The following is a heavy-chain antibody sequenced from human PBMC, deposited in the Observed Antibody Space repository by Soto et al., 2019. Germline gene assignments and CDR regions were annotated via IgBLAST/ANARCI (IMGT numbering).Heavy chain of an antibody. D-gene: IGHD3-9*01. CDR1: GGSISSYY. V-gene: IGHV4-59*01. J-gene: IGHJ5*02. Sequence: PSETLSLTCTVSGGSISSYYWSWIRQPPGKGLEWIGYIYYTGRTNYNPSLKSRVTISVDTPKNQFSLKLSSVTAADTAVYYCAREWGDYDILTGYSKDNWFDPWGQGTLVTVSS. CDR2: IYYTGRT. CDR3: AREWGDYDILTGYSKDNWFDP.